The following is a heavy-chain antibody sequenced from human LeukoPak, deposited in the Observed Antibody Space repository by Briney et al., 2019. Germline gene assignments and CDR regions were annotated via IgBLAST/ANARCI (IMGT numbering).Heavy chain of an antibody. CDR2: ISYDGSNE. Sequence: GGSLRLSCAASGFIFGSYGMHWVRQAPGKGLEWVAVISYDGSNEYYADSVKGRFTVSRDNSKDTMYLQMNILRAEDTAVYYCARSTFGGVIVIGDYWGQGTLVTVSS. D-gene: IGHD3-16*02. CDR1: GFIFGSYG. J-gene: IGHJ4*02. CDR3: ARSTFGGVIVIGDY. V-gene: IGHV3-30*03.